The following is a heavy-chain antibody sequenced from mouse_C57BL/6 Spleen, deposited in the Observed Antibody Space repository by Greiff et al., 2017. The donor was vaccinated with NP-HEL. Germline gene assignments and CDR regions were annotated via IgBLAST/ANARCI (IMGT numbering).Heavy chain of an antibody. CDR2: INYDGSST. CDR3: ARVSNYYGSSYWFAY. D-gene: IGHD1-1*01. J-gene: IGHJ3*01. CDR1: GFTFSDYY. V-gene: IGHV5-16*01. Sequence: EVKVEESEGGLVQPGSSMKLSCTASGFTFSDYYMAWVRQVPEKGLEWVANINYDGSSTYYLDSLKSRFIISRDNAKNILYLQMSSLKSEDTATYYCARVSNYYGSSYWFAYWGQGTLVTVSA.